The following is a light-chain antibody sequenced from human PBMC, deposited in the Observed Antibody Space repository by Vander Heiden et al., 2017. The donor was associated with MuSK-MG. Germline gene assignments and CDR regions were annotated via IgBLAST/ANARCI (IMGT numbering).Light chain of an antibody. V-gene: IGKV1-5*03. CDR3: QQYNSYSRFT. Sequence: IQMTQSPYTLSASVGDRVTITCRASQSISSWLAWYQQKPGKAPKLLIYKASSLESGVPSRFSGSQSGTEFTLTISSLQSDDFAIYYCQQYNSYSRFTFGHGTKVDIK. CDR2: KAS. J-gene: IGKJ3*01. CDR1: QSISSW.